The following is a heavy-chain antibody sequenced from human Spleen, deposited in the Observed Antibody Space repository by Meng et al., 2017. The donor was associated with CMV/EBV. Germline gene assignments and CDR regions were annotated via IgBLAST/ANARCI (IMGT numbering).Heavy chain of an antibody. Sequence: GESLKISCAASGFTFSSYSMSWVRQAPGKGLEWVSAISGSGGSTYYADSGKGRFTISRDNSKNTLYLQMDSLRAEDTAVYYCAREGGWDQTDYWGQGTLVTVSS. CDR3: AREGGWDQTDY. CDR1: GFTFSSYS. J-gene: IGHJ4*02. CDR2: ISGSGGST. V-gene: IGHV3-23*01. D-gene: IGHD1-26*01.